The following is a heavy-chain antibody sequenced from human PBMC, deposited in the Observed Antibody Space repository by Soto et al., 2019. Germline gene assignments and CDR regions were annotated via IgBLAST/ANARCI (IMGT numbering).Heavy chain of an antibody. CDR3: VRDTYFPDSSGYTRCFDY. D-gene: IGHD3-22*01. CDR2: INSDGTTT. V-gene: IGHV3-74*01. J-gene: IGHJ4*02. Sequence: PGGSLRLSCAASGFTFSDYWMHWVRQAPGKGLVWVSRINSDGTTTNYADSVKGRFTISRDNAKKTVFLQMNSLKTEDTAVYYCVRDTYFPDSSGYTRCFDYWGQGTLVTVSS. CDR1: GFTFSDYW.